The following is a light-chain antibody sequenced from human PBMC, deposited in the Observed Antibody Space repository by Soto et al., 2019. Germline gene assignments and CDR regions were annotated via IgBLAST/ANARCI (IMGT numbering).Light chain of an antibody. J-gene: IGKJ1*01. CDR2: EAS. CDR1: QGISDY. CDR3: QQYGSSPKT. Sequence: EVMLTQSPATLSLSLGERATLSCRASQGISDYLAWYQQKPGQAPRLLIYEASKRATGIPARFSGSGSGTDFTLTISSLEPEDFAVYYCQQYGSSPKTFGQGTKVEIK. V-gene: IGKV3D-11*01.